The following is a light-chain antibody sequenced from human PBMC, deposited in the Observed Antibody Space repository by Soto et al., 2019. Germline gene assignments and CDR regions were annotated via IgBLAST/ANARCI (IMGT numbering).Light chain of an antibody. CDR3: AAWDDSLYHVV. V-gene: IGLV1-47*01. J-gene: IGLJ2*01. CDR2: RNN. Sequence: QSVLTQPPSASGTPGQRVTISCSGSSSNIGSNYVYWYQQLPGTAHKLLIYRNNQRPSGVPDRFSGSKSGTSASLAISGLPSEDEADYYCAAWDDSLYHVVFGGGTKLTVL. CDR1: SSNIGSNY.